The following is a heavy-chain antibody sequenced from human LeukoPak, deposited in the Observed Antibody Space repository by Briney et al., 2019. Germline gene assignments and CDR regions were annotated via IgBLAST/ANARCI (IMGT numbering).Heavy chain of an antibody. CDR2: INPMGMR. CDR3: ARRRQSEL. D-gene: IGHD1-7*01. Sequence: ASVKVSCKASGYPFTIYDINWVRQAAGQGLEWVGWINPMGMRAYAQKFQGRVSMTTNTSINTAYMELSSLRSDDTAVYYCARRRQSELWGQGTLVTVSS. V-gene: IGHV1-8*01. CDR1: GYPFTIYD. J-gene: IGHJ4*02.